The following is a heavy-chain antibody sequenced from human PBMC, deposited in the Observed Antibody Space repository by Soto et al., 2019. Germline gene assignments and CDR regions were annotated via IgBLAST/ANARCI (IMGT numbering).Heavy chain of an antibody. CDR3: ARLGYCSGGSCYQRGGYYYYYGMDV. CDR2: INHSGST. V-gene: IGHV4-34*01. Sequence: SETLSLTCAVYGGAFSGYYWSWIRQPPGKGLEWIGEINHSGSTNYNPSLKSRVTISVDTSKNQFSLKLSSVTAADTAVYYCARLGYCSGGSCYQRGGYYYYYGMDVWGQGTTVTVSS. J-gene: IGHJ6*02. D-gene: IGHD2-15*01. CDR1: GGAFSGYY.